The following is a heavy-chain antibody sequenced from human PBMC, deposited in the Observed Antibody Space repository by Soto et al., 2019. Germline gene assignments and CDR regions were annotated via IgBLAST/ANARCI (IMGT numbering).Heavy chain of an antibody. V-gene: IGHV1-18*01. CDR1: GYTFTSYA. CDR3: ARPDYDFWSMDV. Sequence: VASVKVSCKASGYTFTSYAIHWVRQAPGQGLEWMGWISAYNGNTNYAQKLQGRVTMTTDTSTSTAYMELRSLRSDDTAVYYCARPDYDFWSMDVWGKGTTVTVSS. J-gene: IGHJ6*04. CDR2: ISAYNGNT. D-gene: IGHD3-3*01.